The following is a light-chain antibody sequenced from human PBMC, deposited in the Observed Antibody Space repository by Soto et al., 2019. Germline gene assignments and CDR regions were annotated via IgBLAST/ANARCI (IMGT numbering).Light chain of an antibody. J-gene: IGLJ2*01. V-gene: IGLV3-1*01. CDR3: QAWDSCTVV. Sequence: SYELTQPPSVSVSPGQTASITCSGDKLGDKYACWYQQKPGQSPVLVIYQDNKRPSGIPERFSGSNSGNTATLTISGTQAMDEADYYCQAWDSCTVVFGGGTQLTV. CDR2: QDN. CDR1: KLGDKY.